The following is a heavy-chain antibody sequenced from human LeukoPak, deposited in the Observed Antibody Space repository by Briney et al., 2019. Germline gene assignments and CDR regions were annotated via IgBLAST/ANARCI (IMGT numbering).Heavy chain of an antibody. D-gene: IGHD4-17*01. CDR2: INPSGGST. CDR3: ARAPNDYGDYGAFDI. Sequence: GASVTVSCKASGYTFTSYYMHWVRQAPGQGLEWMGIINPSGGSTSYAQKFQGRVTMTRDTSTSTVYMELSSLRSEDTAVYYCARAPNDYGDYGAFDIWGQGTMVTVSS. CDR1: GYTFTSYY. J-gene: IGHJ3*02. V-gene: IGHV1-46*01.